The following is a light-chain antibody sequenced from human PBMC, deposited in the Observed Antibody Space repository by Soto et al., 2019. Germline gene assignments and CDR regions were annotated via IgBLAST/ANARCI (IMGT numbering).Light chain of an antibody. V-gene: IGKV1-9*01. J-gene: IGKJ5*01. Sequence: IQLTQSPSSLSASGGDRVTITCRASQGISSYLAWYQQKPGKAPKLLIYAASTLQSGVPSRFSGSGSGTEFTLTISSLQPEDFATYYCQQLNSYPFFGQGTRLEIK. CDR1: QGISSY. CDR2: AAS. CDR3: QQLNSYPF.